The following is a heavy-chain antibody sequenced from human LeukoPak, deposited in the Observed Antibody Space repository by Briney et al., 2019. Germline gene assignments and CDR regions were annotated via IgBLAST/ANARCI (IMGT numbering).Heavy chain of an antibody. V-gene: IGHV3-11*01. CDR1: GFTFSDYY. J-gene: IGHJ3*02. Sequence: PGGSLRLSCAASGFTFSDYYMSWIRQAPGKGLEWVSYISSSGSTIYYADSVKGRFTISRDNAKNSLYLQMNSLRAEDTALYYCARDIVLIAVAVRGSFDIWGQGTMVTVSS. CDR3: ARDIVLIAVAVRGSFDI. D-gene: IGHD6-19*01. CDR2: ISSSGSTI.